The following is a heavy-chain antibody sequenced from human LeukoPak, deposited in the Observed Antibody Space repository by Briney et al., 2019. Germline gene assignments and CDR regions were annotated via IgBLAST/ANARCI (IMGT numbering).Heavy chain of an antibody. J-gene: IGHJ3*02. CDR1: GYTFTSYD. D-gene: IGHD3-10*01. CDR2: MNPNSGNT. CDR3: ARGWSTGSGSYFAFDI. V-gene: IGHV1-8*03. Sequence: ASVKVSCKASGYTFTSYDINWVRQATGQGLEWMGWMNPNSGNTGYAQKFQGRVTITRNTSISTAYMELSSLRSEDTAVYYCARGWSTGSGSYFAFDIWGQGTMVTVSS.